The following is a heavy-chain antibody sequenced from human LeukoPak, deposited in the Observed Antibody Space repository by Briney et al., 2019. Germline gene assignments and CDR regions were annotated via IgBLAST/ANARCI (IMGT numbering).Heavy chain of an antibody. V-gene: IGHV6-1*01. Sequence: SQTLSLTCAISGDSVSSAGAAWNWIRQSPSRGLEWLGRTHYRSKWSTDYATSVKGRINIYPDTSKNQSSLQLNSVTPEDTAVYYCVREGGRYGGYDLDYWGQGALVTVSS. CDR1: GDSVSSAGAA. CDR2: THYRSKWST. J-gene: IGHJ4*02. D-gene: IGHD5-12*01. CDR3: VREGGRYGGYDLDY.